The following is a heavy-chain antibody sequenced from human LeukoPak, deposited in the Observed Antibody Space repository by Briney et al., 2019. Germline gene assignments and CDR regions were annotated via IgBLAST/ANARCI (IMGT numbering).Heavy chain of an antibody. J-gene: IGHJ5*02. D-gene: IGHD5-12*01. CDR3: GRGGYMSNWFEH. CDR1: GGSISNYY. CDR2: IYNSGST. Sequence: SETLSLTCTVSGGSISNYYWTWIRQPPGKGLEWIGYIYNSGSTNYNPSLKSRVTISVDTSKNQFSLKLTSVTAADTAVYYCGRGGYMSNWFEHWGQGTPVTVSS. V-gene: IGHV4-59*08.